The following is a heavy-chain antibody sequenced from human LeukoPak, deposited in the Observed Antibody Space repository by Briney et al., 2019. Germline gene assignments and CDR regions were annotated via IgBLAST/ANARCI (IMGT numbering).Heavy chain of an antibody. V-gene: IGHV3-53*01. D-gene: IGHD6-13*01. J-gene: IGHJ4*02. CDR3: AKGSAGGRPYYFDY. Sequence: GGSLRLSCAASGFTVSSNYMSWVRQAPGKGLEWVSVIYSGGSTYYADSVKGRFTISRDNSKNTLYLQMNSLRAEDTAVYYCAKGSAGGRPYYFDYWGQGTLVPVSS. CDR2: IYSGGST. CDR1: GFTVSSNY.